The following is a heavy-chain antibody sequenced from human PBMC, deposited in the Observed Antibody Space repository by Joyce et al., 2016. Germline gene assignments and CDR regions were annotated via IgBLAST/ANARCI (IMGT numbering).Heavy chain of an antibody. D-gene: IGHD2-21*02. J-gene: IGHJ4*02. CDR3: ARRRPPVNAKSDYFFDN. CDR1: GDSISSSSYY. CDR2: ISQSWAA. Sequence: QLQLHESGPGLVKPSETLSLTCSVSGDSISSSSYYWAWVRQSPGKGLEWIGKISQSWAAFYNPSLRSRVTMSVDTSKNQFSLELSTVTATDTTVYFCARRRPPVNAKSDYFFDNWGRGTLVTVYS. V-gene: IGHV4-39*01.